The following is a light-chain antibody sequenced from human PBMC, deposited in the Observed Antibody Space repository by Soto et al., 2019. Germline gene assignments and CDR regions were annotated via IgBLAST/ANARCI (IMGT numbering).Light chain of an antibody. CDR2: SNT. J-gene: IGLJ2*01. Sequence: QSVLNQPPSASGTPGQTIAISCSGGSSNIGSHTVNWYQQLPGTAPRLLIYSNTQRPSGVPDRFSGSKSGTSASLAISGLQSEYEGDYYCAAWDDSLNGVVFGGGTKVTVL. V-gene: IGLV1-44*01. CDR1: SSNIGSHT. CDR3: AAWDDSLNGVV.